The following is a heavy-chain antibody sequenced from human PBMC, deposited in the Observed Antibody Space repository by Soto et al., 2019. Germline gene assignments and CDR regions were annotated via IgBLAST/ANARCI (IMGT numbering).Heavy chain of an antibody. CDR2: ISYDGSNK. D-gene: IGHD5-12*01. CDR3: AKIYSGYDLAPDY. J-gene: IGHJ4*02. Sequence: GSLRLSCAASGFTFSSYGMHWVRQAPGKGLEWVAVISYDGSNKYYADSVKGRFTISRDNSKNTLYLQMNSLRAEDTAVYYCAKIYSGYDLAPDYWGQGTLVTVPQ. CDR1: GFTFSSYG. V-gene: IGHV3-30*18.